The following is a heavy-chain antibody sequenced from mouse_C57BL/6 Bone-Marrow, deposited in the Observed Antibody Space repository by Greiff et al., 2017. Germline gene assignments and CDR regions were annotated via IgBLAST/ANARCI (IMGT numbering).Heavy chain of an antibody. CDR2: ISNGGGST. Sequence: EVMLVESGGGLVQPGGSLKLSCAASGFTFSDYYMYWVRQTPEKRLEWVAYISNGGGSTYYPDTVKGRFTISRDNAKNTLYLQMSRLKSEDTAMYYCARPPSTMITTRYFDVWGTGTTVTVSS. CDR3: ARPPSTMITTRYFDV. D-gene: IGHD2-4*01. J-gene: IGHJ1*03. CDR1: GFTFSDYY. V-gene: IGHV5-12*01.